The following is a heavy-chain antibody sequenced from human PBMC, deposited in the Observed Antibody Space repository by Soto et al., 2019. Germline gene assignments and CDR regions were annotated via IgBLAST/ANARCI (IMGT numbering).Heavy chain of an antibody. V-gene: IGHV3-30*18. CDR2: ISYDGSNK. Sequence: TGGSLRLSCAASGFTFSSYGMHWVRQAPGKGLEWVAVISYDGSNKYYADSVKGRFTISRDNSKNTLYLQMNSLRAEDTAVYYCAKDLPGLQNYFDYWGQGTLVTVSS. J-gene: IGHJ4*02. CDR1: GFTFSSYG. CDR3: AKDLPGLQNYFDY.